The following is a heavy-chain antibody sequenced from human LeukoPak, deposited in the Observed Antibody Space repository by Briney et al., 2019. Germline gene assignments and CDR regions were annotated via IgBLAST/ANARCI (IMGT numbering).Heavy chain of an antibody. CDR2: ISAYSGNT. D-gene: IGHD1-26*01. J-gene: IGHJ4*02. V-gene: IGHV1-18*01. CDR1: GYTFTSYG. CDR3: ARDRSGNYFYY. Sequence: ASVKVSCKASGYTFTSYGISWVRQAPGQGLEWMGWISAYSGNTNYAQKFQGRVTMTTDTSTSTAYMELRSLRSDDTAVYYCARDRSGNYFYYWGQGTLVTVSS.